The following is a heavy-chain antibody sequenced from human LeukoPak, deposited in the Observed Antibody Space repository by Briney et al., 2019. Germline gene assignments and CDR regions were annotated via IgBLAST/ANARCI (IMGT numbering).Heavy chain of an antibody. CDR3: ARVRLRFLEWFPFDP. D-gene: IGHD3-3*01. CDR2: IYPGDSAT. Sequence: GESLKISCKGSGYSFTSYWIGWVRQMPGKGLEWMGIIYPGDSATRYSASFQGQVTISADKSISTAYLQWSSLKASDTAMYYCARVRLRFLEWFPFDPWGQGTLVTVSS. CDR1: GYSFTSYW. J-gene: IGHJ5*02. V-gene: IGHV5-51*01.